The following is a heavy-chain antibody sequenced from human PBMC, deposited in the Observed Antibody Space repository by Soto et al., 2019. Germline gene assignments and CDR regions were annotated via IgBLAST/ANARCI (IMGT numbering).Heavy chain of an antibody. V-gene: IGHV1-18*01. J-gene: IGHJ4*02. D-gene: IGHD2-8*01. CDR1: GYTFSNYG. CDR2: NT. Sequence: QVQLVQSGAEVKEPGASVKISCKTSGYTFSNYGVTWVRQAPGQGLDWIGCNTDYAQKFQGTVTMTRDTSTSTAYLEVRSMKSDDTAVYYCARGGPHIYGVSWNDYFDYWGQGNLVTVS. CDR3: ARGGPHIYGVSWNDYFDY.